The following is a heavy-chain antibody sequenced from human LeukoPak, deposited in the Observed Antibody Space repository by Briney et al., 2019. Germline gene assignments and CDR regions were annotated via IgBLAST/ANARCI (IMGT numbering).Heavy chain of an antibody. CDR2: MVVGSGNT. J-gene: IGHJ6*04. CDR3: AAGGPADYRSINDYGMDF. CDR1: GFTFCSSA. Sequence: ASEKVSCKASGFTFCSSAVQWVRQARGQRLERIGWMVVGSGNTNYAQRFHERVTITRDMSSSTAYMELSSLSSEDTAVYYCAAGGPADYRSINDYGMDFWGKGTTVTVSS. D-gene: IGHD4-11*01. V-gene: IGHV1-58*01.